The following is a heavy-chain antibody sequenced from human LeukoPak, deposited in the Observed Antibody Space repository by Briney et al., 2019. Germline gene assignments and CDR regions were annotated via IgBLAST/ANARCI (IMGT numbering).Heavy chain of an antibody. V-gene: IGHV3-7*01. Sequence: GGSLRLSCAASGFTFTFYWMSWVRQAPGKGLEWVANIKQDGSEKYYVDSVKGRFTISRDNAKNSLYLQMNSLRAEDTAVYYCARYGSSWDFDYWGQGTLVTVSS. CDR1: GFTFTFYW. J-gene: IGHJ4*02. CDR3: ARYGSSWDFDY. CDR2: IKQDGSEK. D-gene: IGHD6-13*01.